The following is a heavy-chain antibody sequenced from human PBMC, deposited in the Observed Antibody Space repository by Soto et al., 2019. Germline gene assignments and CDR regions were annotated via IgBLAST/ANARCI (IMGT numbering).Heavy chain of an antibody. D-gene: IGHD3-3*01. CDR3: ARGGGNVNYDFWSGYYRLNYYYYGMDV. J-gene: IGHJ6*02. Sequence: PSETLSLTCAVYGGSFSGYYWSWIRQPPGKGLEWIGYIYYSGSTNYNPSLKSRVTISVDTSKNQFSLKLSSVTAADTAVYYCARGGGNVNYDFWSGYYRLNYYYYGMDVWGQGTTVTVSS. CDR2: IYYSGST. CDR1: GGSFSGYY. V-gene: IGHV4-59*01.